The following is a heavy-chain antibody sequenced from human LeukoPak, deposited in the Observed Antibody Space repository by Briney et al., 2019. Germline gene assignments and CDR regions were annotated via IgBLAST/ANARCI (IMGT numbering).Heavy chain of an antibody. CDR1: GFTFSTYG. CDR3: ARDPDYYDSSGYYYSPFYYYYMDV. V-gene: IGHV3-30*19. D-gene: IGHD3-22*01. J-gene: IGHJ6*03. CDR2: ISYDGSNK. Sequence: GGSLRLSCAASGFTFSTYGMHWVRQAPGKGLEWVAVISYDGSNKYYADSVKGRFTISRDNSKNTLYLQMNSLRAEDTAVYYCARDPDYYDSSGYYYSPFYYYYMDVWGKGTTVTVSS.